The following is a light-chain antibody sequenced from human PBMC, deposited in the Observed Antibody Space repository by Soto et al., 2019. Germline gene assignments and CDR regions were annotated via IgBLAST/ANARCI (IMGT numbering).Light chain of an antibody. V-gene: IGKV3-20*01. CDR1: QSVSSSY. CDR3: QQYGSSPLFT. J-gene: IGKJ3*01. Sequence: EIVLTQSPGTLSLSPGERATLSCRASQSVSSSYLAWYQQKPGQAPRLLIYGASSRATGIPDRFSGSGSRTDFTLTISRLEPEDLAVYYCQQYGSSPLFTFGPGTKVDIK. CDR2: GAS.